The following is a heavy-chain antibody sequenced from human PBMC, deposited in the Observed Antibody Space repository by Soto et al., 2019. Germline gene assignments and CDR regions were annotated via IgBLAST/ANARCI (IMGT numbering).Heavy chain of an antibody. CDR3: ARSQVGRPLDV. CDR1: RYPLTNFY. V-gene: IGHV1-46*01. CDR2: INPSGGST. D-gene: IGHD1-26*01. Sequence: XSVKVACKASRYPLTNFYIHWLRQAPGQGLEWMGIINPSGGSTTYPQKFQGRVTMTRDTSTSTVHMELITLRSEDTAVYYCARSQVGRPLDVWRPGTTVTVSS. J-gene: IGHJ6*02.